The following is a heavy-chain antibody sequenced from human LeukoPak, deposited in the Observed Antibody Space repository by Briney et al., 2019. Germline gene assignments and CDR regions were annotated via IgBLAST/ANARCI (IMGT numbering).Heavy chain of an antibody. V-gene: IGHV3-11*04. Sequence: GGSLRLSCAASGFTFSDYYMSWIRQAPGKGLEWVSYISSSGNTIYYADSVKGRFTISRDNAKNSLYLQMNSLRAEDMAVYYCAKDSGSFLYYFDYWGQGTLVTVSS. CDR3: AKDSGSFLYYFDY. D-gene: IGHD1-26*01. J-gene: IGHJ4*02. CDR2: ISSSGNTI. CDR1: GFTFSDYY.